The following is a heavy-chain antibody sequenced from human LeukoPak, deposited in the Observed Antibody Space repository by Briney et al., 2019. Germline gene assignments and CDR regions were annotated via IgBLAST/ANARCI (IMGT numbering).Heavy chain of an antibody. J-gene: IGHJ6*02. V-gene: IGHV3-21*01. CDR1: GFTFSSYT. Sequence: GGSLRLSCAASGFTFSSYTMNWVRQAPGKGLEWVSSISSSSSYIYYADSVKGRLTISTDNAKNSLYLKMTSLRAEDTAVYYCARDPTPRYCSGGSCYTHYGMDVWGQGTTVTVSS. CDR3: ARDPTPRYCSGGSCYTHYGMDV. D-gene: IGHD2-15*01. CDR2: ISSSSSYI.